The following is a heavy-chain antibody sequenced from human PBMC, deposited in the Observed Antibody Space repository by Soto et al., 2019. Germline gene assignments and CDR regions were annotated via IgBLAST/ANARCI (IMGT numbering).Heavy chain of an antibody. CDR1: GGTFSSYA. CDR2: IIPMFGTA. V-gene: IGHV1-69*01. J-gene: IGHJ6*02. D-gene: IGHD2-8*01. Sequence: QVQLVQSGAEVKKPGSSVKVSCKASGGTFSSYAMNWVRQAPGQGLEWMGGIIPMFGTADYAQKFQARVKITAEEPTSTAYMELSSLRSEDTAVYYRARPVLMETGVRYYYGMDVWGQGTTVTVSS. CDR3: ARPVLMETGVRYYYGMDV.